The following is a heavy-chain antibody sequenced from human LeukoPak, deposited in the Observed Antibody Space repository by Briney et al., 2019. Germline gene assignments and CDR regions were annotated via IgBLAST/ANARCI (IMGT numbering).Heavy chain of an antibody. CDR2: MNPNSGNT. D-gene: IGHD3-3*01. Sequence: ASVKVSCKGSGYTFSSYDINWVRQANGQGLEWVGWMNPNSGNTGYAQKFQGRVTMTRNTTISTAYMEMRSLRSEDTAVYYCARGGFLEWLYAKIFDYWGQGTLVTVSS. V-gene: IGHV1-8*01. CDR1: GYTFSSYD. J-gene: IGHJ4*02. CDR3: ARGGFLEWLYAKIFDY.